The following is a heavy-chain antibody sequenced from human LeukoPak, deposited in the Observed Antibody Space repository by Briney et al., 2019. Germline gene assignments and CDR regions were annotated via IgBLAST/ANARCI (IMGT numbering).Heavy chain of an antibody. CDR1: GFTFSSYG. D-gene: IGHD3-10*01. Sequence: PGRSLRLSCAASGFTFSSYGMHWVRQAPGKGLEWVAVIWYDGSNKYYADSVKGRFTISRDNSKNTLYLQMNSLRAEDTAVYYCARDRGHYYGSGQPDDAFDIWGQGTMVTVSS. J-gene: IGHJ3*02. V-gene: IGHV3-33*01. CDR3: ARDRGHYYGSGQPDDAFDI. CDR2: IWYDGSNK.